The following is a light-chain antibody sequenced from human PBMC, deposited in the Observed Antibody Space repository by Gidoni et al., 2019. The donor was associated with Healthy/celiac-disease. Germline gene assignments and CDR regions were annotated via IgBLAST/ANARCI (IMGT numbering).Light chain of an antibody. CDR3: QQSYSTPRT. CDR2: AAS. J-gene: IGKJ1*01. Sequence: DIQRTQSRSSLSASVGDRVTITCRASQSISSYLNWYQQKPGKAPKLLLYAASSLQSGVPSRFSGSGSGTDFTLTISSLQPEDFATYYCQQSYSTPRTFGQGTKVDIK. CDR1: QSISSY. V-gene: IGKV1-39*01.